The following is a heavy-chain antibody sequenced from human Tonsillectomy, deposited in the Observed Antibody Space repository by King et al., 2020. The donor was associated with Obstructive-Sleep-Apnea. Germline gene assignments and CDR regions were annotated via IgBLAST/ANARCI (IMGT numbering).Heavy chain of an antibody. CDR2: IYHSGST. CDR3: ASGNSTSPGY. Sequence: QLQESGPGLVKPSGTLSLPCAVSGGSISSTNWWSWVRPPPGKGLEWIGEIYHSGSTNYNPSLKNRVTISIDKSENQFSLKLTSMTAADTAVYYCASGNSTSPGYWGQGTLVTVSS. D-gene: IGHD2/OR15-2a*01. CDR1: GGSISSTNW. J-gene: IGHJ4*02. V-gene: IGHV4-4*02.